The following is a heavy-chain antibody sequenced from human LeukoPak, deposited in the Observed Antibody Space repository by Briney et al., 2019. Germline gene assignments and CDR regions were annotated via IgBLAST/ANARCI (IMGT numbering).Heavy chain of an antibody. CDR3: ARGYDILTGRRYGENWFDP. D-gene: IGHD3-9*01. CDR1: GGSISSGGYY. J-gene: IGHJ5*02. CDR2: IYYSGST. V-gene: IGHV4-31*03. Sequence: NPSETLSLTCTVSGGSISSGGYYWSWIRQHPGKGLEWIGYIYYSGSTYYNPSLKSRVTISVDTSKNQFSLKLSSVTAADTAVYYCARGYDILTGRRYGENWFDPWGQGTLVTVSS.